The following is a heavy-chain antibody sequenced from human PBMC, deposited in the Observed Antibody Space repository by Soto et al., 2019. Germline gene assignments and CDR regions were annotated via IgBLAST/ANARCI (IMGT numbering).Heavy chain of an antibody. V-gene: IGHV4-34*01. CDR1: GGSFSGYY. CDR3: ASPASSGWTTYYYYGMDV. D-gene: IGHD6-19*01. CDR2: INHSGST. J-gene: IGHJ6*02. Sequence: SETLSLTCAVYGGSFSGYYWSWIRQPPGKGLEWIGEINHSGSTNYNPSLKSRVTISVDTSKNQFSLKLSSVTAADTAVYYCASPASSGWTTYYYYGMDVWGQGTTVTVSS.